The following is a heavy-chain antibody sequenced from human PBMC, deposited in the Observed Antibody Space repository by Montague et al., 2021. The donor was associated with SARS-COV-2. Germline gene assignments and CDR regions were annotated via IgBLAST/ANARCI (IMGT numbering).Heavy chain of an antibody. V-gene: IGHV4-59*08. Sequence: SETLSLTCTVSGGSISSDYWTWIRQPPGKGLEWIGFVYYRGNTYYNPSLRGRVTISVGTSSNHFSLTLSSVTAAGTAIYYCARHYDHSSRVDSWGQGTLVTVSS. CDR3: ARHYDHSSRVDS. D-gene: IGHD3-16*01. CDR1: GGSISSDY. J-gene: IGHJ4*02. CDR2: VYYRGNT.